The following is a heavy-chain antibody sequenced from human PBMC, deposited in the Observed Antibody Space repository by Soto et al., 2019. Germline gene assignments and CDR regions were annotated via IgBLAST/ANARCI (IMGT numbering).Heavy chain of an antibody. CDR3: TRRSEYDSGGYYYAYDY. Sequence: EVQVVESGGGLVQPGGSLTLSCAASGFTFSDSAMHWVRQASGKGLEWLGRIRSKANNFATAYAASVKGRFTISRDDANNTVYLQMNSLNSEDTAVYYCTRRSEYDSGGYYYAYDYWGQGTRVTVST. V-gene: IGHV3-73*02. CDR1: GFTFSDSA. CDR2: IRSKANNFAT. D-gene: IGHD3-22*01. J-gene: IGHJ4*02.